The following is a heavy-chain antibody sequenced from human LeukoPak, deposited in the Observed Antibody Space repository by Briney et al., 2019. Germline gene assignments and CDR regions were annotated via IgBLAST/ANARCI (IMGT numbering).Heavy chain of an antibody. J-gene: IGHJ3*02. Sequence: ASVNVSCKASGGTFSSYAISWVRQATGQGLEWMGGIIPIFGTANYAQKFQGRVTITADESTSTAYMELSSLRSEDTAVYYCARGRLGVERALNGDRLIGAFDIWGQGTMVTVSS. CDR1: GGTFSSYA. V-gene: IGHV1-69*13. CDR2: IIPIFGTA. CDR3: ARGRLGVERALNGDRLIGAFDI. D-gene: IGHD4-17*01.